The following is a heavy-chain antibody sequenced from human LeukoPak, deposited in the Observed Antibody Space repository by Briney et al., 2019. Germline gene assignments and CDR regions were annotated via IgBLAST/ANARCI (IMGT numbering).Heavy chain of an antibody. J-gene: IGHJ6*03. CDR1: GITFSSYG. V-gene: IGHV4-39*07. CDR3: ARDDITMVRGDRQYYMDV. D-gene: IGHD3-10*01. CDR2: IYYSGST. Sequence: PGGSLRLSCAASGITFSSYGMSWVRQAPGKGLEWIGSIYYSGSTYYNPSLKSRVTMSVDTSKNQFSLKLSSVTAADTAVYYCARDDITMVRGDRQYYMDVWGNGTTVTISS.